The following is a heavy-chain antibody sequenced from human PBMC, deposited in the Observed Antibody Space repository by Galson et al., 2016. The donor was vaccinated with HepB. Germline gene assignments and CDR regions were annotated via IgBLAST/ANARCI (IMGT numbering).Heavy chain of an antibody. Sequence: SETLSLTCTVSGGSISSYYWSWIRQPPGKGLEWIGYIYYRGSTNYNPSLKSRVTISVDKSKNQFSLKLSSVTAADTAVYYCARGLPNYDFWSGYYTADYYYYGMDVWGQGTTVTVSS. D-gene: IGHD3-3*01. CDR3: ARGLPNYDFWSGYYTADYYYYGMDV. J-gene: IGHJ6*02. V-gene: IGHV4-59*01. CDR2: IYYRGST. CDR1: GGSISSYY.